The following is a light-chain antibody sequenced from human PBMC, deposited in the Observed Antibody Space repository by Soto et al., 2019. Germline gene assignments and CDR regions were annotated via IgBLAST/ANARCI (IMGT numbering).Light chain of an antibody. V-gene: IGKV3-20*01. J-gene: IGKJ1*01. CDR2: GAL. CDR1: QSVSSSY. Sequence: EIVLTQSPGTLSLSPGERATLSCRASQSVSSSYLAWYQQKPGQAPRLLIYGALSSATGIPDRFSGSGSGTDFTLTISRLEPEDFAVYYCQQYGSSPWTFGQGTKVEIK. CDR3: QQYGSSPWT.